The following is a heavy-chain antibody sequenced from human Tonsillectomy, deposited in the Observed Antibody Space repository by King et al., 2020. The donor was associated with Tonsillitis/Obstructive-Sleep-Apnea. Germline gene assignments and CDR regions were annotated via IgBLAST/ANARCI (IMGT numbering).Heavy chain of an antibody. Sequence: VQLVESGGGLVKPGGSLRLSCAASGFTFSSAWMSWVRQAPGKGLEWVCRIKSKTGGGTTDYAAPVKGRFTISRDDSKNTLYLQMNSLKTEDTAVYYCTTDRESFNYYYYYMDVWGKGTTVTVSS. CDR1: GFTFSSAW. J-gene: IGHJ6*03. CDR3: TTDRESFNYYYYYMDV. D-gene: IGHD3-16*02. V-gene: IGHV3-15*01. CDR2: IKSKTGGGTT.